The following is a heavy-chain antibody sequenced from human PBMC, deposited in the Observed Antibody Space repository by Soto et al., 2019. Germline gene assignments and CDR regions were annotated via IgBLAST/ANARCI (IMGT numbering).Heavy chain of an antibody. J-gene: IGHJ5*02. CDR2: IYYSGST. CDR3: ARAQDYYDSSGFWNNWFDP. D-gene: IGHD3-22*01. Sequence: XETLSLTCTVSGGSISSYYWSWIRQPPGKGLEWIGYIYYSGSTNYNPSLKSRVTISVDTSKNQFSLKLSSVTAADTAVYYCARAQDYYDSSGFWNNWFDPWGQGTLVTVSS. V-gene: IGHV4-59*01. CDR1: GGSISSYY.